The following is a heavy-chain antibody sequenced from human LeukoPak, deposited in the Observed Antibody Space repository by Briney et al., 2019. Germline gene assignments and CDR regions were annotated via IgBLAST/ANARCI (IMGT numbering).Heavy chain of an antibody. CDR2: IWYDGSNK. V-gene: IGHV3-33*01. J-gene: IGHJ6*03. D-gene: IGHD2-2*02. CDR3: ARDGVLGYCSSTSCYTYPYYYYYMDV. CDR1: GFTFSSYG. Sequence: GGSLRLSCAASGFTFSSYGMHWVRQAPGKGLEWVAVIWYDGSNKYYADSVKGRFTISRDNSKNTLYLQMNSLRAEDTAVYYCARDGVLGYCSSTSCYTYPYYYYYMDVWGKRTTVTVSS.